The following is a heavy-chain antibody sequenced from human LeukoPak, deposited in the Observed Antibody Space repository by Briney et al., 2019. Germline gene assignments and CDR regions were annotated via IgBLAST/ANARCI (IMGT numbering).Heavy chain of an antibody. J-gene: IGHJ6*03. V-gene: IGHV5-51*01. Sequence: GESLKISCKGSGYSFTSYWIGWVRQMPGKGLEWMGIIYPGDSDTRYSPSFQGQVTISADKSISTAYLQWSSLKASDTAMYYCARQAPYDFWSGLSYMDVWGKGTTVTVSS. CDR3: ARQAPYDFWSGLSYMDV. CDR2: IYPGDSDT. CDR1: GYSFTSYW. D-gene: IGHD3-3*01.